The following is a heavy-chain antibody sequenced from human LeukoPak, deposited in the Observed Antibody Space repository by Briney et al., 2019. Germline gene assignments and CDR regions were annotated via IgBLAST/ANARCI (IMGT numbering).Heavy chain of an antibody. CDR2: LPPDGSYQ. Sequence: PGGSLRLSCAASGFTFSDYTMQWVRQAPGKGLEGVALLPPDGSYQYYADSLKARFTISRDNFKNALYRQMNSLRLEDTSVYYCARGLHDSSWYGAHWGQGTLLSVSS. D-gene: IGHD6-13*01. CDR1: GFTFSDYT. V-gene: IGHV3-30*04. CDR3: ARGLHDSSWYGAH. J-gene: IGHJ4*02.